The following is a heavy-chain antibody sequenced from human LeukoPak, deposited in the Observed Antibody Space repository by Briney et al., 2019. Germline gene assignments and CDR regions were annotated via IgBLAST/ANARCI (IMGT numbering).Heavy chain of an antibody. V-gene: IGHV3-7*01. D-gene: IGHD6-19*01. CDR3: AREGQQWLVYYFDY. CDR2: IKQDGSEK. Sequence: PGGSLRLSCAASGFTSSSYWMSWVRQAPGKGLEWVAYIKQDGSEKYYVDSVKGRFTISRDNAKNSLYLQMNSLRAEDTAVYYCAREGQQWLVYYFDYWGQGTLVTVSS. J-gene: IGHJ4*02. CDR1: GFTSSSYW.